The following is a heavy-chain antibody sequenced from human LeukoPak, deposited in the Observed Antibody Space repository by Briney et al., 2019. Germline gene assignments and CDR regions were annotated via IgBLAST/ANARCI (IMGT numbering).Heavy chain of an antibody. Sequence: ASVKVSCKASGYTFTGYYMHWVRQAPGQGLEWMGWINPNSGGTNHAQKFQGRVTMTRDTSISTAYMELSRLRSDDTAVYYCARDRSGLRSSSNDYWGQGTLVTVSS. CDR2: INPNSGGT. V-gene: IGHV1-2*02. CDR3: ARDRSGLRSSSNDY. CDR1: GYTFTGYY. D-gene: IGHD5-12*01. J-gene: IGHJ4*02.